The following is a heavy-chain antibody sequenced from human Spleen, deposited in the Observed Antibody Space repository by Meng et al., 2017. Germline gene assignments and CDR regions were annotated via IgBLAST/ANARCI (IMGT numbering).Heavy chain of an antibody. CDR2: INHSGST. Sequence: QVQLQHVGAGRLKASETLSLTCVVSGGSFSDYYWRWTRQPPGKGLEWIGEINHSGSTNYNPSLESRATISVDTSQNNLSLKLSSVTAADSAVYYCARGPTTMAHDFDYWGQGTLVTVSS. CDR1: GGSFSDYY. J-gene: IGHJ4*02. V-gene: IGHV4-34*01. D-gene: IGHD4-11*01. CDR3: ARGPTTMAHDFDY.